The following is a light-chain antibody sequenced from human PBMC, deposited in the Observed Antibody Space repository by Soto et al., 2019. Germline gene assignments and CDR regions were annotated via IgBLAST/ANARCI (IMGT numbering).Light chain of an antibody. Sequence: AIQMTQSPPSLSASVGDRVTITCRASQDIRNDLGWYQQKPGEAPQLLIYAASHLQSGVPSRFSGSGSGTDFTLTISSLQPEDFATYYGLHDYTYPRTFGQGTKVDIK. V-gene: IGKV1-6*01. CDR1: QDIRND. J-gene: IGKJ1*01. CDR2: AAS. CDR3: LHDYTYPRT.